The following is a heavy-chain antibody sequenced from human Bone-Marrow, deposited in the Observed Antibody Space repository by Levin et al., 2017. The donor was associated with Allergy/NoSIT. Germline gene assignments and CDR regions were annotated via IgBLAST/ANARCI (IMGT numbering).Heavy chain of an antibody. D-gene: IGHD2-2*01. V-gene: IGHV4-39*07. CDR3: ATEYCNTPRCSRSGEPGWYTHNQSWFDP. CDR1: GGSISWSTYY. CDR2: IYYSGST. Sequence: SETLSLTCTVSGGSISWSTYYWGWIRQPPGKGLEWIGNIYYSGSTSYNPSLKSRVTISVDTSKNQFSLKLTSVTAADTAAYYCATEYCNTPRCSRSGEPGWYTHNQSWFDPWGQGTLVSVSS. J-gene: IGHJ5*02.